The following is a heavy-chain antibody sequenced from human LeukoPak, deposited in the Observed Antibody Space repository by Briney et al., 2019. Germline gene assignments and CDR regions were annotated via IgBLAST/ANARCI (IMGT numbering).Heavy chain of an antibody. V-gene: IGHV3-21*06. D-gene: IGHD3-10*01. Sequence: GGSLRLSCAASEFTFSSYSMNWVRQAPGKGLEWVSSISSRSSFIYYADSVKGRFTISRDNSKNTLYLQMNSLRAEDTAVYYCAKDYQRAYYYGSGFDYWGQGTLVTVSS. J-gene: IGHJ4*02. CDR3: AKDYQRAYYYGSGFDY. CDR2: ISSRSSFI. CDR1: EFTFSSYS.